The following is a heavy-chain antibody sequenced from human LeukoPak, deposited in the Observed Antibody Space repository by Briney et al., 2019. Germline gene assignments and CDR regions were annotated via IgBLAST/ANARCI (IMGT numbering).Heavy chain of an antibody. V-gene: IGHV4-34*01. CDR2: INHSGST. J-gene: IGHJ6*02. Sequence: PSETLSLTCAVYGGSFSGYYWSWIRQPPGKGLEWIGEINHSGSTNYNPSLKSRVTISVDTSKNQFSLKLSSVTAADTAVYYCARGPRRYYYCGMDVWGQGTTVTVSS. CDR1: GGSFSGYY. CDR3: ARGPRRYYYCGMDV.